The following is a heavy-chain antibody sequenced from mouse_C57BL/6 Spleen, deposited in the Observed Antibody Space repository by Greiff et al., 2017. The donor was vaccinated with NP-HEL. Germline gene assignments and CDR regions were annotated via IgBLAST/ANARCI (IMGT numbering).Heavy chain of an antibody. V-gene: IGHV1-82*01. D-gene: IGHD2-4*01. CDR2: IYPGDGDT. J-gene: IGHJ4*01. Sequence: QVQLQQSGPELVKPGASVKISCKASGYAFSSSWMNWVKQRPGKGLEWIGRIYPGDGDTNYNGKFKGKATLTADKSSSTAYMQLSSLTSEDSAVDCCARKNDYDGGYAMDYWGQGTSVTVSS. CDR3: ARKNDYDGGYAMDY. CDR1: GYAFSSSW.